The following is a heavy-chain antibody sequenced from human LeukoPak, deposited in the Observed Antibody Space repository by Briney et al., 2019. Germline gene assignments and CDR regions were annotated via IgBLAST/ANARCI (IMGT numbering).Heavy chain of an antibody. CDR1: GFTFSSYA. CDR3: AKVTDDSSGYNWFDP. CDR2: ISGSGGST. V-gene: IGHV3-23*01. D-gene: IGHD3-22*01. Sequence: PGGSLRLSCAASGFTFSSYAMSWVRQAPGKGLEWVSAISGSGGSTYYADSVKGRFTISRDNSKNTLYLQMNSLRAEDTAVYYCAKVTDDSSGYNWFDPWGQGTLVTVSS. J-gene: IGHJ5*02.